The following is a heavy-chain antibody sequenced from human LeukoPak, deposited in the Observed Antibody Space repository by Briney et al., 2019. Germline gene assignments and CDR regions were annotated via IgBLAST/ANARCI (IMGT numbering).Heavy chain of an antibody. CDR1: GYTFNSYY. V-gene: IGHV1-46*02. CDR3: ARGHLWFGEFRSPYGMDV. J-gene: IGHJ6*02. D-gene: IGHD3-10*01. Sequence: VASVKVSCKASGYTFNSYYMHWVRQAPGQGLEWMGIINPSGGSTSYAQKFQGRVTMTRDTSTSTVYMELSSLRSEDTAVYYCARGHLWFGEFRSPYGMDVWGQGTTVTVSS. CDR2: INPSGGST.